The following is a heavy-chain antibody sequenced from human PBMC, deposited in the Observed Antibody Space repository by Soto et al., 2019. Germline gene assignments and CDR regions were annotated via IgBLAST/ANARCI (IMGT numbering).Heavy chain of an antibody. J-gene: IGHJ4*02. V-gene: IGHV3-21*01. CDR1: GFTFSSYS. CDR2: ISSSSSYI. Sequence: GGSLRLSCAASGFTFSSYSMNWVRQAPGKGLEWVSSISSSSSYIYYADSVKGRFTISRDNAKNSLYLQMNSLRAEDTAVYYCARDDIAVAGRGFLVFDYWGQGTLVTVSS. D-gene: IGHD6-19*01. CDR3: ARDDIAVAGRGFLVFDY.